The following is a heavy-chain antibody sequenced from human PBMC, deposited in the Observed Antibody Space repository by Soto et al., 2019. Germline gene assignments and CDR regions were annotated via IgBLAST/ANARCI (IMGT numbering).Heavy chain of an antibody. CDR1: GDSFAGYW. CDR3: ARQIYDSDTGPNFQYYFDS. D-gene: IGHD3-22*01. CDR2: IDPSDSQT. J-gene: IGHJ4*02. Sequence: PVESLKISCNGSGDSFAGYWITWVRQKPGKGLEWMGRIDPSDSQTYYSPSFRGHVTISATKSITTVFLQWSSLRASDTAMYYCARQIYDSDTGPNFQYYFDSWGQGTPVTVSS. V-gene: IGHV5-10-1*01.